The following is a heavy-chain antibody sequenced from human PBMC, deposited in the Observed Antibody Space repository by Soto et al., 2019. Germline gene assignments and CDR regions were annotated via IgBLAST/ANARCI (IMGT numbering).Heavy chain of an antibody. J-gene: IGHJ5*02. CDR2: ISSSGSTI. Sequence: GGSLRLSCAASGFTFSDYYMSWIRQAPGKGLEWVSYISSSGSTIYYADSVKGRFTISRDNAKNSLYLQMNSLRAEDTAMYYCARENYGGNSNWFDPWGQGTLVTVSS. V-gene: IGHV3-11*01. CDR1: GFTFSDYY. D-gene: IGHD4-17*01. CDR3: ARENYGGNSNWFDP.